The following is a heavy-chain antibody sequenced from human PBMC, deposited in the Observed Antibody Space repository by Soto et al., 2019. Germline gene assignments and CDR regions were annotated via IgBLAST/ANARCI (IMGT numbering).Heavy chain of an antibody. CDR2: ISAYNGNT. J-gene: IGHJ4*02. V-gene: IGHV1-18*01. D-gene: IGHD1-26*01. Sequence: QVQLVQSGAEVKKPGASVKVSCKASGYTFTSYGISWVRQAPGQGLEWMGWISAYNGNTNYAQKLQGRVTMTTDTPTSTAYMELRSRRSDDTAVYYCARVWETTDYQHLFDYWGQGPLVTVSS. CDR1: GYTFTSYG. CDR3: ARVWETTDYQHLFDY.